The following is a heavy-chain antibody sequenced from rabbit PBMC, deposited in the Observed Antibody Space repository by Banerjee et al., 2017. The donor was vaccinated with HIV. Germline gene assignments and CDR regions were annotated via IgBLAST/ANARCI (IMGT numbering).Heavy chain of an antibody. Sequence: QEQLEESGGDLVKPEGSLTLTCKASGFSFSSGYDMCWVRQAPGKGVEWIACIFGGSRGGTYFASWAKGRFPIPRHNAQNTLFLQLNRLTAADTATYFLARDFAYKPNLWGPGTLVTVS. D-gene: IGHD6-1*01. CDR2: IFGGSRGGT. CDR1: GFSFSSGYD. V-gene: IGHV1S45*01. CDR3: ARDFAYKPNL. J-gene: IGHJ4*01.